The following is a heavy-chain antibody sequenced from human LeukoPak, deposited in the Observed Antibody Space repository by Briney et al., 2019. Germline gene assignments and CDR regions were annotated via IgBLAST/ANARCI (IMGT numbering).Heavy chain of an antibody. CDR1: GGSIRSSYYY. CDR2: ISSSSSYI. Sequence: PSETLSLTCTVSGGSIRSSYYYWGWIRQPPGKGLEWVSSISSSSSYIYYADSVKGRFTISRDNAKNSLYLQMNSLRAEDTAVYYCARGLWFDPWGQGTLVTVSS. CDR3: ARGLWFDP. V-gene: IGHV3-21*01. J-gene: IGHJ5*02.